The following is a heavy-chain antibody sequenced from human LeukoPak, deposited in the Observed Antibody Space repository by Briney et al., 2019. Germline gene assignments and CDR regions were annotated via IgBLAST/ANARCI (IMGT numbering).Heavy chain of an antibody. Sequence: PGGSLRLSCAASGFTSSSYTMSWVRQAPGKGLERVSSISSRSSYIYSADSVKGRFTISRDNAKNSLYLQMNNLRAEDTAVYFCARDALRYSGSFDDFDYWAREPWSPSPQ. J-gene: IGHJ4*02. CDR3: ARDALRYSGSFDDFDY. CDR2: ISSRSSYI. D-gene: IGHD6-6*01. V-gene: IGHV3-21*01. CDR1: GFTSSSYT.